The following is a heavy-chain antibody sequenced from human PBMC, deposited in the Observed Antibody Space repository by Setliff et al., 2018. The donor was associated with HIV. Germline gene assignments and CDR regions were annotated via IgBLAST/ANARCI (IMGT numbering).Heavy chain of an antibody. CDR1: GDSISSGSYY. V-gene: IGHV4-61*09. Sequence: SETLSLTCSVSGDSISSGSYYWSWIRLPAGKGLEWIGQIHTTGSTNYNPSLKSRVTISMDTSKDQFSLNLNSVTATDTAVYYCAKRTFGSGRLDPWGQGTLVTVSS. CDR3: AKRTFGSGRLDP. D-gene: IGHD3-16*01. CDR2: IHTTGST. J-gene: IGHJ5*02.